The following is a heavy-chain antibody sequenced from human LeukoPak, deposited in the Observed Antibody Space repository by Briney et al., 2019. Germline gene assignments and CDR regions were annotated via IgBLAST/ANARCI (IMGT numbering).Heavy chain of an antibody. CDR2: INPSGGST. J-gene: IGHJ5*02. D-gene: IGHD3-10*01. V-gene: IGHV1-46*01. CDR3: ARERGSGSYSNWFDP. CDR1: GYTFTSYY. Sequence: ASVKVSCKASGYTFTSYYMHWVRQAPGQGLEWMGIINPSGGSTSYAQKFQGRVTMTRDMSTSTVYMELSSLRSEDTAVYYCARERGSGSYSNWFDPWGQGTLVTVSS.